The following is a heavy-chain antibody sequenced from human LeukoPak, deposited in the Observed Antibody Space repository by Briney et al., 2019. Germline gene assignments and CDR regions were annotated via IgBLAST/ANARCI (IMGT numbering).Heavy chain of an antibody. V-gene: IGHV1-18*04. CDR3: ARGPRPGYCSGGSCEGWFDP. Sequence: ASVKVSCEVSGYTFTSYGISWVRQAPGQGLEWMGWISAYNGNTNYAQKLQGRVTMTTDTSTSTAYMELRSLRSDDTAVYYCARGPRPGYCSGGSCEGWFDPWGQGTLVTVSS. D-gene: IGHD2-15*01. CDR2: ISAYNGNT. CDR1: GYTFTSYG. J-gene: IGHJ5*02.